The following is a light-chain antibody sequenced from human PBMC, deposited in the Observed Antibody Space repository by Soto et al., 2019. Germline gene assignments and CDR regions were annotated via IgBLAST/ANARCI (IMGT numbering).Light chain of an antibody. V-gene: IGKV1-39*01. CDR3: QQSYSTPPIT. J-gene: IGKJ5*01. CDR1: QDVEMY. CDR2: DAS. Sequence: DIQMTQSPSSLSASVGDRVTITCQASQDVEMYLNWYQQQPGKVPKLLIYDASKLEAGVPSRFRGSGSGTDFTLTISSLQPEDFATYYCQQSYSTPPITFGQGTRLEIK.